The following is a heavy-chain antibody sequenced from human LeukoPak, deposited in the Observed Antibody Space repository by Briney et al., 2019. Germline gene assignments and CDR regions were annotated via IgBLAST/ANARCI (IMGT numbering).Heavy chain of an antibody. CDR3: ARDSSKLHCSSTSCYQYYFDY. Sequence: LSLTCAVYGGSFSGYYWSWIRQPPGKGLEWVAVISFDGSNEHYADSVKGRFTISRDNSKNTLFLQVNSLRAEDRAVYYCARDSSKLHCSSTSCYQYYFDYWGQGTLVTVPS. D-gene: IGHD2-2*01. J-gene: IGHJ4*02. V-gene: IGHV3-30-3*01. CDR2: ISFDGSNE. CDR1: GGSFSGYY.